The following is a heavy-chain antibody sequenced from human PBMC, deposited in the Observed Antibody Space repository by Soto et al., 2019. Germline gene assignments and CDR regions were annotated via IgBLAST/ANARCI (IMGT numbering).Heavy chain of an antibody. J-gene: IGHJ3*02. CDR3: AKLVELGDSFDI. CDR1: GFTFRSHA. V-gene: IGHV3-30*18. Sequence: QAQLVESGGGVVQPGRSLRLSCEASGFTFRSHAMHWVRQTPGKGLEWVAVLSYDATNKYYADSVKGRFTISRDNSENTLYLQMNSLRAEDTAAYYFAKLVELGDSFDIWGQGTVVTVSS. CDR2: LSYDATNK. D-gene: IGHD3-16*01.